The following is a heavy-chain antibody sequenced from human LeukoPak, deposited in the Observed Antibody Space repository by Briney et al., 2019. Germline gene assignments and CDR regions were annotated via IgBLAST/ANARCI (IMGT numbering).Heavy chain of an antibody. J-gene: IGHJ4*02. CDR2: INTNTGNP. Sequence: GASVNVSCKASGYTFTSYPMNWVRQAPGQGLDWMGWINTNTGNPTYAQGFTGRCVYSLDTSVRTAYLQISSLKAEDTGVYYCERDREGGDDYGEVEWGQGTLVTVSS. CDR3: ERDREGGDDYGEVE. V-gene: IGHV7-4-1*02. CDR1: GYTFTSYP. D-gene: IGHD4-17*01.